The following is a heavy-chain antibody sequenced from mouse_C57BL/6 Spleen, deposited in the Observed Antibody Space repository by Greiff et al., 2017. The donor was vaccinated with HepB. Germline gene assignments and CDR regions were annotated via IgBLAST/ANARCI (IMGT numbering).Heavy chain of an antibody. J-gene: IGHJ1*03. CDR2: IHPNSGST. CDR1: GYTFTSYW. D-gene: IGHD1-1*01. Sequence: QVQLQQPGAELVKPGASVKLSCKASGYTFTSYWMHWVKQRPGQGLEWIGMIHPNSGSTNYNEKFKSKATLTVDKSSSTAYMQLSSLTSEDSAVYDCARNNYYGSSYWYFDVWGTGTTVTVSS. V-gene: IGHV1-64*01. CDR3: ARNNYYGSSYWYFDV.